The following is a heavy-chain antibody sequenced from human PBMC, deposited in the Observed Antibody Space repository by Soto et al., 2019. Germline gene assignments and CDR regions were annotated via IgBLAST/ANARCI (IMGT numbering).Heavy chain of an antibody. CDR2: IIPIFGTA. J-gene: IGHJ5*02. Sequence: SVKVSCKASGGTFSSYAISWVRQAPGQGLEWMGGIIPIFGTANYAQKFQGRVTITADESTSTAYMELSSLRSEDTAVYYCARDNMVRGVIIWFDPWGQGTLVTVSS. CDR3: ARDNMVRGVIIWFDP. CDR1: GGTFSSYA. D-gene: IGHD3-10*01. V-gene: IGHV1-69*13.